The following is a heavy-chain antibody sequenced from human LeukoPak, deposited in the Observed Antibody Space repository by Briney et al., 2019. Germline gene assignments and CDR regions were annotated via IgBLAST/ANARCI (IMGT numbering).Heavy chain of an antibody. D-gene: IGHD3-22*01. CDR1: GFTFSDYY. Sequence: TGGSLRLSCAASGFTFSDYYMSWIRQAPGKGLEWVSYISSSGSTIYYADSVKGRFTISRDNAKNSLYLQMNSLRAEDTAVYYCARVGDDSSGYYYGNFDYWGQGTLVTVSS. J-gene: IGHJ4*02. CDR3: ARVGDDSSGYYYGNFDY. CDR2: ISSSGSTI. V-gene: IGHV3-11*01.